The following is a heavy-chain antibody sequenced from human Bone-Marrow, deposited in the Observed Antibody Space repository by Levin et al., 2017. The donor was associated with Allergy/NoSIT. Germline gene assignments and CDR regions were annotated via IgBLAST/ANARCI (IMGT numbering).Heavy chain of an antibody. Sequence: PGGSLRLSCAASGFFFRTNAMSWVRQAPGKGLEWVSVISGSGDNTYYADSVRGRFTISRDNSKNTVYLQMNSLRAEDTAVYYCAKTSFGILMPTAPYYYYGMDVWGQGTTVTVSS. D-gene: IGHD2-15*01. CDR2: ISGSGDNT. V-gene: IGHV3-23*01. CDR1: GFFFRTNA. J-gene: IGHJ6*02. CDR3: AKTSFGILMPTAPYYYYGMDV.